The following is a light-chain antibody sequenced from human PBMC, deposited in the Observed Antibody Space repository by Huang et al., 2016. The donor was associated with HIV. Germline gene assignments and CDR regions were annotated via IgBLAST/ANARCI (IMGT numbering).Light chain of an antibody. CDR2: SAS. CDR1: QSVTSN. Sequence: EVVMTQSPAILSVSPGERATLSCRASQSVTSNLAWYQQKPGQAPRRRIYSASTRATGIPARFSGSGSGTECTLTISSLQSEDFAVYYCQQNNNWPPLFTFGPGTKVDIK. CDR3: QQNNNWPPLFT. V-gene: IGKV3-15*01. J-gene: IGKJ3*01.